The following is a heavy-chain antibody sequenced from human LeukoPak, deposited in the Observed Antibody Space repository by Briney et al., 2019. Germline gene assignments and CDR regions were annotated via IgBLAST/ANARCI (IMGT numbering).Heavy chain of an antibody. V-gene: IGHV3-23*01. CDR3: AKDGDGYNVGFDY. CDR2: FSGSGGNT. CDR1: GFTFSSYA. Sequence: GGSLRLSCAASGFTFSSYAMSWVRQAPGKGLEWVSTFSGSGGNTYYADSVKGRFTISRDNSKNSLYLQMNSLRAEDTALYYCAKDGDGYNVGFDYWGQGTLVTVSS. D-gene: IGHD5-24*01. J-gene: IGHJ4*02.